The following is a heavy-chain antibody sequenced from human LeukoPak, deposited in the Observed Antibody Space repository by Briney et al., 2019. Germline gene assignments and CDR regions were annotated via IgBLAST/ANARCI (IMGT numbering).Heavy chain of an antibody. CDR1: GFTVSGTY. CDR2: IYSAGDT. J-gene: IGHJ3*02. Sequence: GGSLRLSCAASGFTVSGTYMSWVRQAPGKGLEWVSVIYSAGDTFSADSVKGRFTISRDNSKNTVYLQMNSLRAEDTAVYYCARVVIGVLAFDIWGQGTMVTVSS. V-gene: IGHV3-53*01. CDR3: ARVVIGVLAFDI. D-gene: IGHD3-22*01.